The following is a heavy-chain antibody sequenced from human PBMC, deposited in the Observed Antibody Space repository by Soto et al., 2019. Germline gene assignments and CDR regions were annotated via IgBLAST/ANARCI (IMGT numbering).Heavy chain of an antibody. V-gene: IGHV5-51*01. D-gene: IGHD4-4*01. Sequence: LKISCKASGYSFTNYWIGWVRQKPGEGLEWMGIVYPGDSDTRYSPSSKGRVTISADKSTSTAYLQWSRLKASDTAMYYCARFSEFEDYISWFDPWGQGTLVTVSS. CDR1: GYSFTNYW. CDR2: VYPGDSDT. J-gene: IGHJ5*02. CDR3: ARFSEFEDYISWFDP.